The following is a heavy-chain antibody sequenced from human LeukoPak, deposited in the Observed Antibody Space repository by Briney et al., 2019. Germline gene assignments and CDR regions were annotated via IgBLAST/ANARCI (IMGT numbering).Heavy chain of an antibody. V-gene: IGHV3-74*01. D-gene: IGHD2/OR15-2a*01. CDR2: VDVHGQGT. CDR3: ARSNYDSTTFYYHLDL. Sequence: GGSLRLSCAASGFTFSSYWMHWVRQAPGKGPVWVSRVDVHGQGTAYADSVKGRFTISRDNAKNTLSLQMDSLSAEDTAVYYCARSNYDSTTFYYHLDLWGQGTLVTVSS. CDR1: GFTFSSYW. J-gene: IGHJ5*02.